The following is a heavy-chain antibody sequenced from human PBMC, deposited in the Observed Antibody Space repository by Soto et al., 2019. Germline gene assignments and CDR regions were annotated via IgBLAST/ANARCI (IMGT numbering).Heavy chain of an antibody. V-gene: IGHV3-30-3*01. CDR2: ISYDGSNK. CDR3: VRALIIMLVVVTALLC. CDR1: GFTFSSYA. D-gene: IGHD3-22*01. J-gene: IGHJ4*02. Sequence: GGSLRLSCSASGFTFSSYAMHWVRQAPGKGLEWVAVISYDGSNKYYADSVKGRFTISRDNSKNTLYLQMNSLRAEDTAVYDCVRALIIMLVVVTALLCWVQGNQVTVSS.